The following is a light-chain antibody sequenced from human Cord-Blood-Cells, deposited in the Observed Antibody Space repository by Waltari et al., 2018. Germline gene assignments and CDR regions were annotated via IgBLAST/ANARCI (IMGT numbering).Light chain of an antibody. J-gene: IGLJ3*02. CDR2: GNG. CDR1: SSNIGAGYD. Sequence: QSVLTQPPSVSGAPGQRVPISCTGSSSNIGAGYDVHWYQQLPGTAPKLLIYGNGNRPSGFPDRFSGSKSGTSASRAISGLQAEDEADYYCQSYDSILSGSVFGGGTKLTVL. V-gene: IGLV1-40*01. CDR3: QSYDSILSGSV.